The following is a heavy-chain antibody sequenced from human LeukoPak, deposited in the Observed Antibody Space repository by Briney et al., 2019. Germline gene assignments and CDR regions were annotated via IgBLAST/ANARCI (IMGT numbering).Heavy chain of an antibody. CDR1: GFTFSSYA. V-gene: IGHV3-23*01. D-gene: IGHD6-19*01. J-gene: IGHJ4*02. Sequence: GGSLRLSCAASGFTFSSYAMSWVRQAPGKGLEWVSAISGSGGSTYYADSVKGRFTISRDNSKNTLYLQMNSLRAEDTAVYYCAKDPNSSGWYYPYFFDYWGQGTLVTVSS. CDR3: AKDPNSSGWYYPYFFDY. CDR2: ISGSGGST.